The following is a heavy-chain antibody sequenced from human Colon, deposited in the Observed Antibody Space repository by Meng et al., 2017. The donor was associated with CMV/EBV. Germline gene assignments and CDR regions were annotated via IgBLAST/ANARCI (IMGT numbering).Heavy chain of an antibody. CDR2: IYHGGST. CDR3: ARDRIDTIKLNFISGYEV. V-gene: IGHV4-38-2*01. J-gene: IGHJ4*02. Sequence: GSLRLSCAASGFAFSGYAMSWVRQAPGKGLEWIGTIYHGGSTYYNLSHKSRVTMSRDTSKNIFSLKLNSVTAADTAVYYCARDRIDTIKLNFISGYEVWGQGTLVTVSS. D-gene: IGHD5-12*01. CDR1: GFAFSGYA.